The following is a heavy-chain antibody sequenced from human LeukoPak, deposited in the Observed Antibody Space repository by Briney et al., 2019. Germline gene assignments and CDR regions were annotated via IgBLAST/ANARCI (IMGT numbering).Heavy chain of an antibody. CDR3: ARGYSSGCTCPAY. D-gene: IGHD6-19*01. V-gene: IGHV3-66*01. J-gene: IGHJ4*02. Sequence: GGSLRLSCAASGFTFSSYSMNWVRQAPGKGLEWVSVIYSGGSAYYADSVKGRFTISRDNSKNTLYLQMNSLRAEDTAVYYCARGYSSGCTCPAYWGQGTLVTVSS. CDR2: IYSGGSA. CDR1: GFTFSSYS.